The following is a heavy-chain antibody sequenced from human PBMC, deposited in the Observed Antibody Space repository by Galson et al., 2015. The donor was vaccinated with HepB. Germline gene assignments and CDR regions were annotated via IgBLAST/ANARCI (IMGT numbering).Heavy chain of an antibody. CDR1: GFSLNTHGMR. D-gene: IGHD1-26*01. CDR3: ARMVGPYYFDY. Sequence: PALVKPTQTLTLTCTFSGFSLNTHGMRVSWIRQPPGKALEWLARIDWGDDKFYSTSLKSRLTISKDTSKNQVVLTMTNMDPVDTATYYCARMVGPYYFDYWGQGTRVTVSS. V-gene: IGHV2-70*04. J-gene: IGHJ4*02. CDR2: IDWGDDK.